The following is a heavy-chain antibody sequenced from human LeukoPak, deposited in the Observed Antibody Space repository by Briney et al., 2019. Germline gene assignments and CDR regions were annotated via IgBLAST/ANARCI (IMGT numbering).Heavy chain of an antibody. J-gene: IGHJ5*02. D-gene: IGHD3-16*01. V-gene: IGHV4-4*07. CDR2: IHTSGTT. CDR1: GDSMRSYY. CDR3: ARGDYYDGGGRNWFDP. Sequence: PSETLSLTCTVSGDSMRSYYWSFIRQPAGKGLEWIARIHTSGTTWYNASLKSRVTMSVDASKNQFSLRLTSVTAANTAVFYCARGDYYDGGGRNWFDPWSQGTLVTVSS.